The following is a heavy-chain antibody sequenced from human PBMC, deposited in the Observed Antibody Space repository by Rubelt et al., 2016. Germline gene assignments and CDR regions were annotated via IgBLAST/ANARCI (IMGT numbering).Heavy chain of an antibody. D-gene: IGHD2-15*01. J-gene: IGHJ6*02. Sequence: SSSSSTIYYADSVKGRFTISRDNAKNSLYLQMNSLRAEDTAVYYCARDLVCSGGSCYSSYYYYGMDVWGQGTTVTVSS. CDR3: ARDLVCSGGSCYSSYYYYGMDV. CDR2: SSSSSTI. V-gene: IGHV3-48*04.